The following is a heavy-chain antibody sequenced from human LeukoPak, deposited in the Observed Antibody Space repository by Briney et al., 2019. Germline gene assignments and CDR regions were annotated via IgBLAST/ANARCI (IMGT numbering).Heavy chain of an antibody. D-gene: IGHD2-15*01. CDR3: ARGRGTSGSNRDFYYYYMDV. Sequence: ASVKVSCKASGYIFTDYAIHWLRQAPGQRPEWMGWMNASNGNTKYSQKFQGRITLIRDTSAATAYMELSSLRHDDLAVYYCARGRGTSGSNRDFYYYYMDVWGKGTTVTVSS. CDR1: GYIFTDYA. V-gene: IGHV1-3*01. CDR2: MNASNGNT. J-gene: IGHJ6*03.